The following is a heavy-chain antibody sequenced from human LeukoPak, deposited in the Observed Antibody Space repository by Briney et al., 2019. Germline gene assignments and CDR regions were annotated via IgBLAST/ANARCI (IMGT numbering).Heavy chain of an antibody. CDR2: ICANDGNT. V-gene: IGHV3-23*01. Sequence: GSLRLSCAASGLTFRNYAMSWVRQAPGKGLEWVSVICANDGNTYYADAVKGRFTISRDNSKDTLYLQMDSLRAEDTAVYYCAKGSGSSCYSPCDYWGQGILVTVSS. J-gene: IGHJ4*02. CDR1: GLTFRNYA. CDR3: AKGSGSSCYSPCDY. D-gene: IGHD2-15*01.